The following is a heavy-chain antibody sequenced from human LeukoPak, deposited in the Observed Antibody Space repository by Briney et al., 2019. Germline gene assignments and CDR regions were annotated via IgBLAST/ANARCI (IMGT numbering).Heavy chain of an antibody. J-gene: IGHJ4*02. Sequence: SQTLSLTCTVSGGSISSGGYYWSWLRQPPGKGLEWIGYIYHSGSTYYNPSLKSRVIISVDRSKNQFSLKLSSVTAADTAVYYCARDAGGNSGFDYWGQGTLVTVSS. CDR3: ARDAGGNSGFDY. V-gene: IGHV4-30-2*01. CDR1: GGSISSGGYY. D-gene: IGHD4-23*01. CDR2: IYHSGST.